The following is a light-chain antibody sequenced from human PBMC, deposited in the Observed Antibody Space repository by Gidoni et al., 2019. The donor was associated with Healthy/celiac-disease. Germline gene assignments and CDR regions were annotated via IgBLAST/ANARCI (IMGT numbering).Light chain of an antibody. CDR2: ATS. Sequence: DIQMTQSPSSLSASVGDRVTITCRASQSINSYLNWYQQKPGKAPKLLIYATSSLQSGVPSRFSGSVSGTHFTLTISSLQPEDFATYYCQQSYTTPRTFGQGTKVEIK. CDR1: QSINSY. V-gene: IGKV1-39*01. J-gene: IGKJ1*01. CDR3: QQSYTTPRT.